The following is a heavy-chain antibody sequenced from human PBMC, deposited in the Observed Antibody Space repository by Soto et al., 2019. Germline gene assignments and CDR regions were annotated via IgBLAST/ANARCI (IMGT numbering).Heavy chain of an antibody. CDR2: IYYSGST. D-gene: IGHD1-26*01. Sequence: QVQLQESGPGLVKPSQTLSLTCTVSGGSISSGGYYWSRIRQHPGKGLEWIGYIYYSGSTYYNPVRQARVTITVAAPTNHFSRQLSSVTAADTAVYSCAIDPGGGVPFDPWGQGTLVTVSS. V-gene: IGHV4-31*03. J-gene: IGHJ5*02. CDR1: GGSISSGGYY. CDR3: AIDPGGGVPFDP.